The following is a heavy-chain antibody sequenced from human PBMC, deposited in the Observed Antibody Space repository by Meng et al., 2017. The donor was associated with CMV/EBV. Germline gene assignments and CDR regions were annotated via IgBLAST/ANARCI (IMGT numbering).Heavy chain of an antibody. Sequence: ASVKVSCKASGYTFTSYGISWVRQAPGQGLEWMGWISAYNGNTNYAQKLQGRVTMTTDTSTSTAYMELRSLRSDDTAVYYCARDLNSSSWFYYDYYGMDVWGQGTTVTVSS. CDR2: ISAYNGNT. CDR1: GYTFTSYG. J-gene: IGHJ6*02. D-gene: IGHD6-13*01. V-gene: IGHV1-18*01. CDR3: ARDLNSSSWFYYDYYGMDV.